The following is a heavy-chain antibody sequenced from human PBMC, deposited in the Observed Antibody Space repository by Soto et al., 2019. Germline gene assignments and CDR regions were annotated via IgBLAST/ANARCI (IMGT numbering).Heavy chain of an antibody. CDR2: INHSGST. Sequence: SETLSLTCAVYGGSFSGYYWSWIRQPPWKGLEWIGEINHSGSTNYNPSLKSRVTISVDTSKNQFSLKLSSVTAADTAVYYCARGRKLSGSYYFFLSDWFDPWGQGTLVTVSS. J-gene: IGHJ5*02. V-gene: IGHV4-34*01. CDR3: ARGRKLSGSYYFFLSDWFDP. D-gene: IGHD1-26*01. CDR1: GGSFSGYY.